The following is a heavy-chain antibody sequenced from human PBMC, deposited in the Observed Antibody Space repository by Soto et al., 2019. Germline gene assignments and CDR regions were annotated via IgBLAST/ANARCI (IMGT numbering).Heavy chain of an antibody. CDR1: GFTFSSYE. J-gene: IGHJ4*02. V-gene: IGHV3-48*03. Sequence: EVQLVESGGGLVQPGGSLRLSCAASGFTFSSYEMNWVRQAPGKGLEWVSYISSSGRTIYYADSVKGRFTISRDNAKNSLYLQMNSLRAEDTAVYYCARSWYNWNDGAGGYFDYWGQGTLVTVSS. CDR3: ARSWYNWNDGAGGYFDY. CDR2: ISSSGRTI. D-gene: IGHD1-20*01.